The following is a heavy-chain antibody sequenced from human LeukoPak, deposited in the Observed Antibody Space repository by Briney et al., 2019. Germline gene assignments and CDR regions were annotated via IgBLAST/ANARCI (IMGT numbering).Heavy chain of an antibody. CDR3: ARAESNWFDP. Sequence: TLSLTCTVSGDSISSGGYYWSWIRQHPGKGLEWIGYIYYSESTYYNPSLKSRVTISVDTSKNQFSLKLSSVTAADTAVYYCARAESNWFDPWGQGTLLSAYS. V-gene: IGHV4-31*03. CDR2: IYYSEST. CDR1: GDSISSGGYY. J-gene: IGHJ5*02.